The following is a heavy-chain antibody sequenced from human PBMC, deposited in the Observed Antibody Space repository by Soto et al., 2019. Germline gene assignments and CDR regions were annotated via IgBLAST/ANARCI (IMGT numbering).Heavy chain of an antibody. Sequence: TLSLTCTVSGGSISSGGYYWSWIRQHPGKGLEWIGYIYYSGSTYYNPSLKSRVTISVDTSKNQLSLKLSSVTAADTAVYYCARRGERLGRDYYYGMDVWGQGTTVTVSS. J-gene: IGHJ6*02. CDR1: GGSISSGGYY. V-gene: IGHV4-31*03. CDR2: IYYSGST. D-gene: IGHD3-16*01. CDR3: ARRGERLGRDYYYGMDV.